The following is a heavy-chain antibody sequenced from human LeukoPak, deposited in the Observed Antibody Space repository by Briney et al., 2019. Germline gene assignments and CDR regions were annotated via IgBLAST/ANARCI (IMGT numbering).Heavy chain of an antibody. CDR1: GGSISTYY. V-gene: IGHV4-59*01. Sequence: SETLSLTCTVSGGSISTYYWSWIRQPPGKGLEWIGYNYFSGSTNYNPSLKSRVTISVDTSKNQFSLKLSSVTAADTAVYYCARGGTIGNGFDYWGQGTLVTVSS. CDR3: ARGGTIGNGFDY. CDR2: NYFSGST. J-gene: IGHJ4*02. D-gene: IGHD2-8*01.